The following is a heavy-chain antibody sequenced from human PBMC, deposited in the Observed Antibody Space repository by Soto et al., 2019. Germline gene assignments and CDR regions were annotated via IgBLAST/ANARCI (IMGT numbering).Heavy chain of an antibody. CDR1: GASISGGSYF. CDR3: ARGIAARPPFFDY. V-gene: IGHV4-30-4*01. J-gene: IGHJ4*02. D-gene: IGHD6-6*01. CDR2: ISTTGRA. Sequence: PSETLSLTCAVSGASISGGSYFWTWIRQPPGKGLEWIGYISTTGRASYSPSLKSRVDISMDTSDNKFSLRLTSVTAADTAVYFCARGIAARPPFFDYWGQGTLVTVSS.